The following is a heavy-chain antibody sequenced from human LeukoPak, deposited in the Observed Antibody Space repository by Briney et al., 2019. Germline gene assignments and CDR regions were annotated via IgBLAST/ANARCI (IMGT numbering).Heavy chain of an antibody. Sequence: ASVKVSCKASGYTFTSYDINWVRQATGQGLEWMGWMNPNSGNTDYAQKFQGRVTMTRNTSISTAYMEQSSLRSEDTAVYYCARGLFSLYYYDSSGYSDFDYWGQETLVTVSS. J-gene: IGHJ4*02. CDR2: MNPNSGNT. CDR1: GYTFTSYD. CDR3: ARGLFSLYYYDSSGYSDFDY. V-gene: IGHV1-8*01. D-gene: IGHD3-22*01.